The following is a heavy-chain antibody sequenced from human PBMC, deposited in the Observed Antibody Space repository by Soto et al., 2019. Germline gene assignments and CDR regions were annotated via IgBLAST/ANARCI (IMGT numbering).Heavy chain of an antibody. D-gene: IGHD6-19*01. V-gene: IGHV4-61*01. CDR2: AHDSGST. CDR3: ANGGWYHAFDI. J-gene: IGHJ3*02. Sequence: PSETLSLTCTVSGGSIIGGSYYWSWIRQSPGKGLEWIGYAHDSGSTEYNPSLQSRLTISVDTSKNQFSLKLSSVTAADTAVYYCANGGWYHAFDIWGQGTMVTVSS. CDR1: GGSIIGGSYY.